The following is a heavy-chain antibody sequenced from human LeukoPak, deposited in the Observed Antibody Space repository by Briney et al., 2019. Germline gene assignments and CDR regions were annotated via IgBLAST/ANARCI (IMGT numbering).Heavy chain of an antibody. Sequence: SQTLSLTCTVSGGSISSGGYYWSWIRQHPGKGLEWIGYIYYSGGTYYNPSLKSRVTVSVDTSKNQFSLKLSSVTAADTAVYYCASYYGDYPYHFDYWGQGTLVTVSS. CDR2: IYYSGGT. CDR1: GGSISSGGYY. J-gene: IGHJ4*02. V-gene: IGHV4-31*03. D-gene: IGHD4-17*01. CDR3: ASYYGDYPYHFDY.